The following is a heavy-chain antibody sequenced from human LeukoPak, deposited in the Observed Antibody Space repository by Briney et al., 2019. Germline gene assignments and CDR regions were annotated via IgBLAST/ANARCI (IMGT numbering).Heavy chain of an antibody. CDR1: GGSFSGYY. CDR3: AKRARSVSELNESFDI. CDR2: INHSGST. Sequence: SETLSLTCAVYGGSFSGYYWSWIRQPPGKGLEWIGDINHSGSTNYNPSLKSRVTISVDTSKNQFSLKLSSVTAADTAVYYCAKRARSVSELNESFDIWGQRTMVTGSS. V-gene: IGHV4-34*01. J-gene: IGHJ3*02. D-gene: IGHD3-10*01.